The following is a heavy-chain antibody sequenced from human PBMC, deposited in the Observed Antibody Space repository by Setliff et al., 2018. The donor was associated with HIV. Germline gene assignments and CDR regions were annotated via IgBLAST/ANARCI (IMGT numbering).Heavy chain of an antibody. J-gene: IGHJ4*02. CDR1: GVSLRTHH. CDR3: ATEGREKLALFDH. Sequence: SETLSLTCNVSGVSLRTHHWSWVRLPPGKRLEWIGYILYNGNTNYNPSFKNRVTVSLDEAENQFSLNLKSVTSADTAVYYCATEGREKLALFDHWGLGILVTVSS. V-gene: IGHV4-59*11. D-gene: IGHD6-6*01. CDR2: ILYNGNT.